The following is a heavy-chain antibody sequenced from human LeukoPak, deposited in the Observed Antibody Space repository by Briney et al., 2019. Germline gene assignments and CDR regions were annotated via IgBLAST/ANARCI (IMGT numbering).Heavy chain of an antibody. CDR2: INDDGSDT. CDR3: VRGGPSTWS. J-gene: IGHJ5*02. V-gene: IGHV3-74*01. D-gene: IGHD2-15*01. CDR1: GFTFKLYC. Sequence: GGSLRLSCAASGFTFKLYCMHGVRQVPGKRPVWVSRINDDGSDTIYADSVRGRFTISRDDAKNRVYLQMNNLRAEDTAVYYCVRGGPSTWSWGQGTLVIVSS.